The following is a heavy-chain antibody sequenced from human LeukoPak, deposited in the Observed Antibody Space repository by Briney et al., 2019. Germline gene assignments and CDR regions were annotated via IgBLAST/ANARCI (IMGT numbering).Heavy chain of an antibody. V-gene: IGHV3-21*01. D-gene: IGHD3-3*01. Sequence: GGSLRLSCAASGFTFSSYSMNWVRQAPGKGLEWVSSISSSSSYIYYADSVKGRFTISRDNAKNSLYLQMNSLRAEDTAVYYCARDWDDFWSGYYTPKDYYGMDVWGQGTTVTVSS. CDR1: GFTFSSYS. CDR3: ARDWDDFWSGYYTPKDYYGMDV. CDR2: ISSSSSYI. J-gene: IGHJ6*02.